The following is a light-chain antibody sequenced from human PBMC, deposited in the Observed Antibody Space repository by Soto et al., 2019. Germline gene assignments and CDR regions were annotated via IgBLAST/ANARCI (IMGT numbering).Light chain of an antibody. Sequence: DIVMTQSPLSLPVTPGEPASISCRSRQSLLHSNGYNSLDWYLQKPGQSPQLLIYLGSNRASGVPDRFSGSGSGTEFTLKIRRVDAEAVGVYYCMQAIQPPHTFGQGTKVDIK. CDR2: LGS. CDR3: MQAIQPPHT. J-gene: IGKJ2*01. CDR1: QSLLHSNGYNS. V-gene: IGKV2-28*01.